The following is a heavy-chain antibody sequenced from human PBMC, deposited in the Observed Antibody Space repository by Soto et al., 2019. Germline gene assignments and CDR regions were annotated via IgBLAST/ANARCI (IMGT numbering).Heavy chain of an antibody. D-gene: IGHD3-9*01. CDR1: GGSISSGDYS. CDR2: IYHSGST. V-gene: IGHV4-30-2*01. J-gene: IGHJ6*02. CDR3: ARGFYDILTGIYYYGVDV. Sequence: SETLSLTCAVSGGSISSGDYSWSWIRQPPGKGLEWIGYIYHSGSTYYNPSLKSRVTISVDRSKNQFSLTLSPVTAADTAVYYCARGFYDILTGIYYYGVDVWGPGTTVTVSS.